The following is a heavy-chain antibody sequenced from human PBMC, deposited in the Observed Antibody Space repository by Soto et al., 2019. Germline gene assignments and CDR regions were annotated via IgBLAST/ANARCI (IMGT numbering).Heavy chain of an antibody. V-gene: IGHV3-23*01. CDR1: GFTFSSYA. CDR2: ISGSGVST. D-gene: IGHD3-22*01. Sequence: PGGSLRLSCAASGFTFSSYAMSWVRQAPGKGLEWVSAISGSGVSTYYADSVKGRFTISRDNSKNTLYLQMNSLRAEDTAVYYCAKSPGLYYYDSSGYYHYVYSCQRPLVTVSS. J-gene: IGHJ4*02. CDR3: AKSPGLYYYDSSGYYHYVY.